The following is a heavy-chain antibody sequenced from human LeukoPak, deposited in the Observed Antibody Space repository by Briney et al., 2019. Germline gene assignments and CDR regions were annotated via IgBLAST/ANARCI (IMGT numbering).Heavy chain of an antibody. CDR2: IKNDGAVK. D-gene: IGHD6-13*01. CDR3: AKVSYSKGDF. J-gene: IGHJ4*02. V-gene: IGHV3-7*01. Sequence: GGSLTLSCAASGFTFSYYWMTWVRQAPGKGLEWVANIKNDGAVKNYVDSVRGRFTISRDNAKNSLYLQMNSLRAEDTAVYYCAKVSYSKGDFWGQGVLVTVSS. CDR1: GFTFSYYW.